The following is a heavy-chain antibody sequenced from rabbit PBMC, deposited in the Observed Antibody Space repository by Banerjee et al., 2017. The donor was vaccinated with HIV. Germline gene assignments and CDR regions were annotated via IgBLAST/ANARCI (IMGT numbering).Heavy chain of an antibody. J-gene: IGHJ4*01. CDR3: GRNYHGYNYIDL. V-gene: IGHV1S45*01. D-gene: IGHD7-1*01. CDR1: GFSFSSTYW. CDR2: IAGGSEYST. Sequence: QEQLEESGGDLVKPGASLTLTCTASGFSFSSTYWICWVRQAPGKGLEWVACIAGGSEYSTVYASWAKGRFTIPKTSSTTVTLQMTSLTVADTATYFCGRNYHGYNYIDLWGPGTLVTVS.